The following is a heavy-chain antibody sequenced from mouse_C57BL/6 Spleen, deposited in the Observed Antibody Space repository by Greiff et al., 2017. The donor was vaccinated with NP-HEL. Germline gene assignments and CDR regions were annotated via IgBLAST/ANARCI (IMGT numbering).Heavy chain of an antibody. CDR2: ISSGSSTI. Sequence: EVKLVESGGGLVKPGGSLKLSCAASGFTFSDYGMHWVRQAPEKGLEWVAYISSGSSTIYYADTVKGRFTISRDNAKNTLFLQMTSLRSEDTAMYYCAKEYACYYGSSFWYFDVWGTGATVTVSS. CDR1: GFTFSDYG. J-gene: IGHJ1*03. V-gene: IGHV5-17*01. CDR3: AKEYACYYGSSFWYFDV. D-gene: IGHD1-1*01.